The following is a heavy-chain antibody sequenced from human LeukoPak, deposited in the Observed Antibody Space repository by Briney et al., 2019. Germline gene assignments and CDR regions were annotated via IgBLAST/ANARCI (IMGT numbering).Heavy chain of an antibody. J-gene: IGHJ6*03. V-gene: IGHV3-7*01. CDR1: GFTFSSYW. Sequence: GGSLRLSCAASGFTFSSYWMSWVRQAPGKGLEWVANIKQDGNEKYYVDSVKGRFTISRDNAKNSLYLQMNSLRAEDTAVYYCARGFDCSSTSCYRYYYYYMDVWGKGTTVTVSS. D-gene: IGHD2-2*01. CDR3: ARGFDCSSTSCYRYYYYYMDV. CDR2: IKQDGNEK.